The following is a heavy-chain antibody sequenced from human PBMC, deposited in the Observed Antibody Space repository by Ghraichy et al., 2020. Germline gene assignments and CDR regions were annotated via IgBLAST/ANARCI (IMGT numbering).Heavy chain of an antibody. J-gene: IGHJ6*02. CDR1: GFTFSSYG. Sequence: GGSLRLSCAASGFTFSSYGMHWVRQAPGKGLEWVAVISYDGSNKYYADSVKGRFTISRANSKTTLYLQMNSLRAEDTAVYYCAKASPGDIVVVPAAMIFDYYYYCGTDVWGQGTTVTVSS. CDR3: AKASPGDIVVVPAAMIFDYYYYCGTDV. CDR2: ISYDGSNK. D-gene: IGHD2-2*01. V-gene: IGHV3-30*18.